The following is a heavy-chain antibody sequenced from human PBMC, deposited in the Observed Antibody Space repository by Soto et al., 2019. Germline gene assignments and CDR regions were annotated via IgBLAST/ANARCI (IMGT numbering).Heavy chain of an antibody. D-gene: IGHD1-1*01. CDR3: ATWTPGGYNWFAP. CDR2: IYYSGST. Sequence: GWISKPPGKGLEWIGSIYYSGSTYYNPSLKSRVTISVDTSNNQFSLQLGSVTAADTAVYHYATWTPGGYNWFAPWRQRTLVLVFS. J-gene: IGHJ5*02. V-gene: IGHV4-30-2*03.